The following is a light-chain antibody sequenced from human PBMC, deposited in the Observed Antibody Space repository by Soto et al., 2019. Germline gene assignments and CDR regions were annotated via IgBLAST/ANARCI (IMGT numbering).Light chain of an antibody. CDR1: SSDVGGYNY. CDR3: SSYTSSSTLV. V-gene: IGLV2-14*01. CDR2: EVS. Sequence: QSALTQPASVSGSPGQSITISCTGTSSDVGGYNYVSWYQQHPGKAPRLMIYEVSNRPSGVSHRFSGSKSGNTASLTISGLQAEDGADYCCSSYTSSSTLVFGGGTKVTVL. J-gene: IGLJ2*01.